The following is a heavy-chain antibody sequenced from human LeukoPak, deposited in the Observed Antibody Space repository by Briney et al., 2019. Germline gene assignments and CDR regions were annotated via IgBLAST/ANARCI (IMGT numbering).Heavy chain of an antibody. CDR1: GGSISSYY. V-gene: IGHV4-59*12. CDR3: ARGGSSGWYDNFDY. D-gene: IGHD6-19*01. CDR2: IHYSGST. J-gene: IGHJ4*02. Sequence: PSETLSLTCTVSGGSISSYYWSWIRQPPGKGQEWIGYIHYSGSTNYNPSLKSRVTMSVDTSKNQFSLKLSSVTAADTAVYYCARGGSSGWYDNFDYWGQGTLVTVSS.